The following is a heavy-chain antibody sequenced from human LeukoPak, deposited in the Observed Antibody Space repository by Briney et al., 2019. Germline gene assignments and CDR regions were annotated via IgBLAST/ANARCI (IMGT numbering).Heavy chain of an antibody. D-gene: IGHD3-10*01. CDR1: GDSITGYY. V-gene: IGHV4-39*07. Sequence: SETLSLTCTVSGDSITGYYWGWIRQPPGKGLEWIGNIYYTGNTYYNASLKSRVTMSVDTSKNQFSLKLSSVTAADTAVYYCARDMRMYYYGSGSYYYNWFDPWGQGTLVTVSS. CDR2: IYYTGNT. CDR3: ARDMRMYYYGSGSYYYNWFDP. J-gene: IGHJ5*02.